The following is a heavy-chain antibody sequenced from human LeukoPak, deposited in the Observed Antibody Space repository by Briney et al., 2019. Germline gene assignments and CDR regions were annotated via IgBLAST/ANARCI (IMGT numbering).Heavy chain of an antibody. Sequence: SETLSLTCTVSGGSISSISYYWGWIRQPPGKGLEWIGTICYSGSTYHSPSLKSRVTISGDTSKNQISLKLSSVTAADTAVYYCARHSEYYSGSGSASGYFDYWGQGTLVFVSS. D-gene: IGHD3-10*01. CDR1: GGSISSISYY. CDR3: ARHSEYYSGSGSASGYFDY. V-gene: IGHV4-39*01. J-gene: IGHJ4*02. CDR2: ICYSGST.